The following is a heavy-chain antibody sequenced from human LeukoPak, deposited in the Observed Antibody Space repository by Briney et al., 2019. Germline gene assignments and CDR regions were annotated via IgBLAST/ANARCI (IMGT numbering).Heavy chain of an antibody. V-gene: IGHV1-8*01. CDR3: ARVYCSSTSCYPHLWAYYHYYGMDV. Sequence: GASVKVSCKASGYTFTSYDINWVRQATGQGLEWMGWMNPNSGNTGYAQKFQGRVTMTRNTSISTAYIELSSLSSEDTAVYYCARVYCSSTSCYPHLWAYYHYYGMDVWGQGTTVTVSS. CDR1: GYTFTSYD. D-gene: IGHD2-2*01. CDR2: MNPNSGNT. J-gene: IGHJ6*02.